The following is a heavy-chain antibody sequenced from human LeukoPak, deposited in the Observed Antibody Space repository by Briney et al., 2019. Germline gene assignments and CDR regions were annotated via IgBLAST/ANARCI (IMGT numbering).Heavy chain of an antibody. D-gene: IGHD6-6*01. CDR2: TYYRSKWYN. CDR3: AGDHGVDHSSSPGWFDP. V-gene: IGHV6-1*01. Sequence: SQTLSLTCAISGDSVSSNSTAWNWIRQSPSRGLEWLGRTYYRSKWYNDYAVSVKSRITINPDTSKNHFSLQLNSVTPEDTAVYYCAGDHGVDHSSSPGWFDPWGQGTLVTVSS. J-gene: IGHJ5*02. CDR1: GDSVSSNSTA.